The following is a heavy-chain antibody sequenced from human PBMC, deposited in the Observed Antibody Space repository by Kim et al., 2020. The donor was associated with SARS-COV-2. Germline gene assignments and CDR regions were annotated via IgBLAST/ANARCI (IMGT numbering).Heavy chain of an antibody. J-gene: IGHJ4*02. CDR3: ARLNHSSGWSEYYFDY. D-gene: IGHD6-19*01. CDR1: GGSISSYY. V-gene: IGHV4-59*08. Sequence: SETLSLTCTVSGGSISSYYWNWIRQPPGKGLEWIGYIYYSGSTNYNPSLKSRITISVDTSKNQFSLKLSSVTAADTAVYYCARLNHSSGWSEYYFDYWGQGTLVTVSS. CDR2: IYYSGST.